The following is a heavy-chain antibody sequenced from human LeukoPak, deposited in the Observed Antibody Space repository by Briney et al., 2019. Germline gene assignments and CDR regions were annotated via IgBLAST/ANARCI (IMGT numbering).Heavy chain of an antibody. V-gene: IGHV3-53*05. CDR1: GFTVSSNY. Sequence: GGSLRLSCAASGFTVSSNYMSWVRQAPGKGLEWVSVIYSGGNTYYADSVKGRFTISRDNSKNTLYLQMNSLRAEDTAVYYCARAFGINIVVVPVAPDYWGQGTLVTVSS. D-gene: IGHD2-2*01. CDR3: ARAFGINIVVVPVAPDY. J-gene: IGHJ4*02. CDR2: IYSGGNT.